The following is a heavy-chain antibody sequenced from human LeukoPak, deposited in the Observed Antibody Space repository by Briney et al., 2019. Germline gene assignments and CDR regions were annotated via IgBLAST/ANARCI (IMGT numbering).Heavy chain of an antibody. Sequence: GGSLRLSCAASGFTSSSYAMSWVRQAPGKGLEWVSAISGGGGSTYYADSVKGRFTISRDNSKNTLYLQMNSLRAEDTAAYYCAKDHGYCSSTSCYTSFDYWGQGTLVTVSS. J-gene: IGHJ4*02. CDR1: GFTSSSYA. D-gene: IGHD2-2*01. CDR3: AKDHGYCSSTSCYTSFDY. CDR2: ISGGGGST. V-gene: IGHV3-23*01.